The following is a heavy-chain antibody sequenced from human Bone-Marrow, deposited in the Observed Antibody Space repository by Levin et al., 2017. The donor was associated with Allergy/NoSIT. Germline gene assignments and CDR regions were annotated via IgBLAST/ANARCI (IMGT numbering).Heavy chain of an antibody. CDR3: ARSMDSGDGGYFDY. Sequence: GGSLRLSCAASGFTFSTYAMHWVRQVPGKGLEGVAVTSYDGSIKYYADSVKGRFTISRDNSRNTLYLQMNSLRAEDTAVYYCARSMDSGDGGYFDYWGQGTLVTVSS. CDR1: GFTFSTYA. CDR2: TSYDGSIK. J-gene: IGHJ4*02. V-gene: IGHV3-30*04. D-gene: IGHD5-12*01.